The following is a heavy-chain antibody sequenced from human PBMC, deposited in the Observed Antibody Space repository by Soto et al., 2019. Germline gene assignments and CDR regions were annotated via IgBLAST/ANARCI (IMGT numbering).Heavy chain of an antibody. J-gene: IGHJ6*02. CDR2: ISWNSGSI. CDR1: GFTFDDYA. CDR3: AKDISGRGSFYYYYGMDV. D-gene: IGHD1-26*01. Sequence: GGSLRLSCAASGFTFDDYAMHWVRQAPGKGLEWVSGISWNSGSIGYADSVKARFTISRDNAKSSLYLQMNSLRAEDTAFYYCAKDISGRGSFYYYYGMDVWGQGTTVTDSS. V-gene: IGHV3-9*01.